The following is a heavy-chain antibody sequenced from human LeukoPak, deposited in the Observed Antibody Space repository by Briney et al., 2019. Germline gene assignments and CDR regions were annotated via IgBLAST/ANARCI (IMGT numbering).Heavy chain of an antibody. CDR2: LYDSGST. CDR3: ARHSGRDSSSP. D-gene: IGHD3-22*01. J-gene: IGHJ4*02. V-gene: IGHV4-59*08. CDR1: GGSFTSYY. Sequence: SETLSLTCTVSGGSFTSYYWNWIRQPPGKGLEWIGYLYDSGSTKYNPSLKSRVTISVDTSKNQFSLRLSSVTAADTAVYYCARHSGRDSSSPWGQGTLVTVSS.